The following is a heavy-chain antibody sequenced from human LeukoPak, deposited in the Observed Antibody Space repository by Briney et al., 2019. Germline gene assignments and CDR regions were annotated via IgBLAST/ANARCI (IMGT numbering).Heavy chain of an antibody. CDR2: INPNSGGT. V-gene: IGHV1-2*04. J-gene: IGHJ6*04. CDR1: GYTFTGYY. CDR3: ARGSKRLKLGWQQLVHGHYYYYGMDV. Sequence: GASVKVSCKASGYTFTGYYMHWVRQAPGQGLEWMGWINPNSGGTNYAQKFQGWVTMTRDTSISTAYMELSRLRSDDTAVYYCARGSKRLKLGWQQLVHGHYYYYGMDVWGKGTTVTVSS. D-gene: IGHD6-13*01.